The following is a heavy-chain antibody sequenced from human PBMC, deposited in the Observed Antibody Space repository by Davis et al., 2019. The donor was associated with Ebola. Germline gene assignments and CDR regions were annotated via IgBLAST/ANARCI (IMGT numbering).Heavy chain of an antibody. D-gene: IGHD4-17*01. Sequence: APVPVSCKASAGTFSSYAISWVRQALGQGLEWVGWISAYNGNTNYSQKLQARVTMTTDTSMSTAYMELRSLRSDDTAVYYCARDLTTVTTNRFDPWGQGTLVTVSS. V-gene: IGHV1-18*01. J-gene: IGHJ5*02. CDR1: AGTFSSYA. CDR3: ARDLTTVTTNRFDP. CDR2: ISAYNGNT.